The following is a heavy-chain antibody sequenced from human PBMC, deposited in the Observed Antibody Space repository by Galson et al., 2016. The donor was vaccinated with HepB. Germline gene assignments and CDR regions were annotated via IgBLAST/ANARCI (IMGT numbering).Heavy chain of an antibody. D-gene: IGHD5-24*01. CDR1: GFSLTTTGMC. CDR3: ARIRGALNGGMDV. Sequence: PALVKPTQTLTLTCTFSGFSLTTTGMCVNWIRQPPGKALEWLAVVAWDDTKYYSKSLKNRLSISRDTSKNQVVLTMTDMDPVDTATYYCARIRGALNGGMDVWGQGTTVTVSS. CDR2: VAWDDTK. V-gene: IGHV2-70*13. J-gene: IGHJ6*02.